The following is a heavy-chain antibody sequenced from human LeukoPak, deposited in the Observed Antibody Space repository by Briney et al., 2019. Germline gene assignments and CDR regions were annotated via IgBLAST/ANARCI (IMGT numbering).Heavy chain of an antibody. CDR1: GFTFSAYS. CDR2: IGISSGNT. Sequence: GGPLRLSCAASGFTFSAYSMNWVRQAPGKGLEWISYIGISSGNTKYADSVKGRFTISGDKAKNSLYLLMNSLRVEDTAVYYCARDYKYAFDNWGQGTLVTVSS. D-gene: IGHD5-24*01. V-gene: IGHV3-48*01. CDR3: ARDYKYAFDN. J-gene: IGHJ4*02.